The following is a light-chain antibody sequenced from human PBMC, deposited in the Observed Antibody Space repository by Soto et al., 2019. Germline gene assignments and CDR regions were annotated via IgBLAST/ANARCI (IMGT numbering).Light chain of an antibody. Sequence: DIVLTQSPGTLSLSPGERATLSCRASQSVSSGYLAWYQQKPGQAPRLLIYGASSRATGIPDRFSGSGSGTDFTLTINRLEPEDFAVYYCQQYSGSPATFGQGTKVDIK. CDR2: GAS. CDR1: QSVSSGY. J-gene: IGKJ1*01. CDR3: QQYSGSPAT. V-gene: IGKV3-20*01.